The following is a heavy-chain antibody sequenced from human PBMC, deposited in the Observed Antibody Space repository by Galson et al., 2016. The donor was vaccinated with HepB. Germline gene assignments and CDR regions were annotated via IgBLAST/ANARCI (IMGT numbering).Heavy chain of an antibody. V-gene: IGHV3-73*01. D-gene: IGHD1-26*01. J-gene: IGHJ4*02. Sequence: SLRLSCAASGFTFSGSAMHWVRQASGKGLEWVGRIRSKANSYATAYAASVKGRFTISRDHSKNTAYLKMNSLKTEDTAVYYCNRHGEALGGSPFDYWGQGTLVTVSS. CDR3: NRHGEALGGSPFDY. CDR1: GFTFSGSA. CDR2: IRSKANSYAT.